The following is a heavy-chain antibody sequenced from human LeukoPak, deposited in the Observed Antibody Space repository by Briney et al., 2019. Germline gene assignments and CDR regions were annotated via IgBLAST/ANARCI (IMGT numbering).Heavy chain of an antibody. J-gene: IGHJ4*02. CDR3: ARVLGSSSSQPFDY. V-gene: IGHV4-34*01. CDR1: GGSFSGYY. Sequence: SETLSLTCAVYGGSFSGYYWSWIRQPPGKGLEWIGEINHSGSTNYNPSLKSRVTISVDTSKNQFSLKLSSVTAADTGVYYCARVLGSSSSQPFDYWGQGTLVTVSS. CDR2: INHSGST. D-gene: IGHD6-6*01.